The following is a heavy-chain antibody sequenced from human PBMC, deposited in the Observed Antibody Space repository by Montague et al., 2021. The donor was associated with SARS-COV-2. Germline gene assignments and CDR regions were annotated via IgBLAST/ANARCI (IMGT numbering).Heavy chain of an antibody. D-gene: IGHD3-16*01. CDR1: GGSISSETSY. CDR3: ARHWGELLSRHYNYYYGMDV. V-gene: IGHV4-39*01. CDR2: MSYSGGA. J-gene: IGHJ6*02. Sequence: SETLSLTCTVSGGSISSETSYWGWIRQPPGKGLEWIGAMSYSGGAYYNPSLKSRVTISVDTSTNQFSLNLTSVTAADTSVYYCARHWGELLSRHYNYYYGMDVWGQGTTVTVSS.